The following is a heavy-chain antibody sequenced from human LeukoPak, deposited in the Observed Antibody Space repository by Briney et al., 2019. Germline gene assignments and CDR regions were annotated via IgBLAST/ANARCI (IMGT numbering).Heavy chain of an antibody. CDR3: ARGGDYHPYDY. CDR1: AGSISSYY. Sequence: SETLSLTCSVSAGSISSYYWTWIRQPAGKGLEWIGRIYTSGSTNYNPSLKSRVTMSLDTSKNQFSLKLSSVTAADTAVYYCARGGDYHPYDYWGQGTLVTVSS. J-gene: IGHJ4*02. V-gene: IGHV4-4*07. D-gene: IGHD4-17*01. CDR2: IYTSGST.